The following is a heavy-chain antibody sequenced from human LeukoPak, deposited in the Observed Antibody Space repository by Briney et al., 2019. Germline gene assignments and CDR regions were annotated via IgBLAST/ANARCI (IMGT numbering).Heavy chain of an antibody. D-gene: IGHD2-15*01. Sequence: ASVKVSCKASGYTFTGYYMHWVRQAPGQGLEWMGWIYPNSGGTNHALKFQGRVTMTRDTSISTAYMELSRLRSDDTAVYYCARDGHSGGAFDIWGQGTMVTVSS. CDR3: ARDGHSGGAFDI. CDR2: IYPNSGGT. V-gene: IGHV1-2*02. CDR1: GYTFTGYY. J-gene: IGHJ3*02.